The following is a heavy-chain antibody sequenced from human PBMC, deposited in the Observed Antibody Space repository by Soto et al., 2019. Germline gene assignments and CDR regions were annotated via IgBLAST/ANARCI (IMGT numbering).Heavy chain of an antibody. Sequence: GGSLRLSCAASGFTFSSYWMSWVRQAPGKGLEWVANIKQDGSEKYYVDSVKGRFTISRDNAKNSLYLQMNSLRAEDTAVYYCARALVLYYYDSSGSPYWGQGTLVTVSS. CDR1: GFTFSSYW. D-gene: IGHD3-22*01. CDR2: IKQDGSEK. J-gene: IGHJ4*02. CDR3: ARALVLYYYDSSGSPY. V-gene: IGHV3-7*04.